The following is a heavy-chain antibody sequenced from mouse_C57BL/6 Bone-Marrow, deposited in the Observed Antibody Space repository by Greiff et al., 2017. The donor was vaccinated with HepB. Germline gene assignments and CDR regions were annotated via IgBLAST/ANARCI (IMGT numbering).Heavy chain of an antibody. V-gene: IGHV1-55*01. D-gene: IGHD4-1*01. CDR2: IYPGSGST. CDR1: GYTFTSYW. J-gene: IGHJ2*01. Sequence: VQVVESGAELVKPGASVKMSCKASGYTFTSYWITWVKQRPGQGLEWIGDIYPGSGSTNYNEKFKSKATLTVDTSSSTAYMQLSSLTSEDSAVYYCARRALTFDYWGQGTTLTVSS. CDR3: ARRALTFDY.